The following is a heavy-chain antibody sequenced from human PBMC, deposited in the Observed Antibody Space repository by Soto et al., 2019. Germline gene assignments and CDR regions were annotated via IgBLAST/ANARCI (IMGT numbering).Heavy chain of an antibody. D-gene: IGHD3-3*01. CDR2: ISGSGGST. Sequence: GGSLRLSCAASGFTISSYAMSWVRQAPGKGLEWVSAISGSGGSTYYADSVKGRFTISRDNSKNTLYLQMNSLRAEDTAVYYCAKDMIFGVVTPKYFDYWGQGTLVTVSS. CDR1: GFTISSYA. CDR3: AKDMIFGVVTPKYFDY. V-gene: IGHV3-23*01. J-gene: IGHJ4*02.